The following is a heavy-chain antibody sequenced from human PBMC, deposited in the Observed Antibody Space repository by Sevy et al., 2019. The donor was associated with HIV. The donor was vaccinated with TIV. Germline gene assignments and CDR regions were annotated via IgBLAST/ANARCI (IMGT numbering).Heavy chain of an antibody. V-gene: IGHV3-48*02. CDR1: GFTFSSYS. D-gene: IGHD5-18*01. J-gene: IGHJ4*02. Sequence: GGSLRLSCAASGFTFSSYSMNWVRRAPGKGLEWVSCLSSSSSTIDYADSVKGRFTISRDNAKNSLYLQMNSLRDEDTAVYYCARDAMGTAMEIGDYFDYWGQGTLVTVSS. CDR2: LSSSSSTI. CDR3: ARDAMGTAMEIGDYFDY.